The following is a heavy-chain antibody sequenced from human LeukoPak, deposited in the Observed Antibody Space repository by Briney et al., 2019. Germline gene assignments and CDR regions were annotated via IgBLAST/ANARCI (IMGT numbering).Heavy chain of an antibody. J-gene: IGHJ5*02. CDR3: ARARFVVVPAARRGGWFDP. Sequence: PGGSLRLSCAASGFTFSSYWMSWVRQAPGKGLEWVANIKQDGSEKYYVDSVEGRFTISRDNAKNSLYLQMNSLRAEDTAVYYCARARFVVVPAARRGGWFDPWGQGTLVTVSS. CDR2: IKQDGSEK. CDR1: GFTFSSYW. D-gene: IGHD2-2*01. V-gene: IGHV3-7*04.